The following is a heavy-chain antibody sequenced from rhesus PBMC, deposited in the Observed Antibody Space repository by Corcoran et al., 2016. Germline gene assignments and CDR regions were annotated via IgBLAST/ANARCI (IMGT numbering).Heavy chain of an antibody. CDR3: ARVESGSYYNDWYFDL. Sequence: EVQLVQSGAEVKKPGAPVKVSCKVSGYTFTDLSMHWVRQAPGKGLAWMGGGDREYGEIINAEKGQGRVTMTEDTSTDTADMELSSRRSEDTAVYYCARVESGSYYNDWYFDLWGPGTPITISS. CDR1: GYTFTDLS. J-gene: IGHJ2*01. V-gene: IGHV1-156*01. CDR2: GDREYGEI. D-gene: IGHD3-16*01.